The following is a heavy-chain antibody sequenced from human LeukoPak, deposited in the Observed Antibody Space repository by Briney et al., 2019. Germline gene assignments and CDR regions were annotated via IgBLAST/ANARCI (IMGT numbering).Heavy chain of an antibody. V-gene: IGHV3-21*01. CDR2: ISSSSSYI. CDR3: ASFFSGLLLDY. J-gene: IGHJ4*02. Sequence: GGSLRLSCAASGFTFSSYSMNWVRQAPGKGLEWVSSISSSSSYIYYADSVKGRFNISRDNAKNSLYLQMNSLRAEDTAVYYCASFFSGLLLDYWGQGTLVTVSS. D-gene: IGHD3-22*01. CDR1: GFTFSSYS.